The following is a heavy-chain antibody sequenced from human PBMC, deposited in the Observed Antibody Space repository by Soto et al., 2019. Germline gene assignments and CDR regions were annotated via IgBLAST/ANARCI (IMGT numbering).Heavy chain of an antibody. CDR1: GFTVSSNY. CDR3: ARASRGIAAAGTYYYYYYGMDV. D-gene: IGHD6-13*01. V-gene: IGHV3-53*01. CDR2: IYSGGST. Sequence: GGSLRLSCAASGFTVSSNYMSWVRQAPGKGLEWVSVIYSGGSTYYADSVKGRFTISRDNSKNTLYLQMNSLRAEDTAVYYCARASRGIAAAGTYYYYYYGMDVWGQGTTVTVSS. J-gene: IGHJ6*02.